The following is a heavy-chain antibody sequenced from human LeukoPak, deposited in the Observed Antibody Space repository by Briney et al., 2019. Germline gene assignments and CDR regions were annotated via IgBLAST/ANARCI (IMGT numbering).Heavy chain of an antibody. V-gene: IGHV1-8*03. D-gene: IGHD4-11*01. CDR2: MNPNSGNI. CDR1: GYTFTSYD. Sequence: ASVNVSCKASGYTFTSYDINWVRQATGHGLEWMGWMNPNSGNIAYAQKFQGRVTITRNTSINTAYMELSSLTSEDTAMYYCARGRATVTTHWLDPWGQGTLVAVSS. CDR3: ARGRATVTTHWLDP. J-gene: IGHJ5*02.